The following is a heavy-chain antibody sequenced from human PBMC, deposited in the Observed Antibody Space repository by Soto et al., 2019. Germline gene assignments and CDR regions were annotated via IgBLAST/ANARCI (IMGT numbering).Heavy chain of an antibody. CDR3: ARARMVRGIIYYYGMDV. J-gene: IGHJ6*02. CDR2: IYYSGST. CDR1: FF. D-gene: IGHD3-10*01. Sequence: FFWTWIRPHPGKGLEWIGYIYYSGSTNYNPSLKSRVTISVDTSKNQFSLKLNSVTAADTAVYYCARARMVRGIIYYYGMDVWGQGTTVTVSS. V-gene: IGHV4-31*02.